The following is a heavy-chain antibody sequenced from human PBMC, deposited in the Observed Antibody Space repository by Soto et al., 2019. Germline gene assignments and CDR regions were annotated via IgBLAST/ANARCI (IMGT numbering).Heavy chain of an antibody. J-gene: IGHJ4*02. CDR1: NGSINSAGHF. CDR2: IYYTGST. CDR3: ARGGVDYYDSSGYYFSPYYFDY. Sequence: SETLSLTCSVSNGSINSAGHFWSWLRQHPGKGLEWLGYIYYTGSTYYNPSLKSRVTISVDRSKTQFSLKLSSVTAADTAVYYCARGGVDYYDSSGYYFSPYYFDYWGQGTLVTVSS. V-gene: IGHV4-31*03. D-gene: IGHD3-22*01.